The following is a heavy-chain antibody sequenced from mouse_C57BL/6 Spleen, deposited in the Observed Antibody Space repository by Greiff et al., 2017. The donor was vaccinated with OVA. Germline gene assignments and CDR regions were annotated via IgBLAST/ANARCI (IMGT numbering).Heavy chain of an antibody. J-gene: IGHJ3*01. D-gene: IGHD2-4*01. V-gene: IGHV1-64*01. Sequence: VQLQQPGAELVKPGASVKLSCKASGYTFTSYWMPWVKQRPGQGLEWIGMIHPNSGSTNYNEKFKSKATLTVDKSSSTAYMQLSSLTSEDSAVYYCARGGIYYDYDGAYWGQGTLVTVSA. CDR3: ARGGIYYDYDGAY. CDR2: IHPNSGST. CDR1: GYTFTSYW.